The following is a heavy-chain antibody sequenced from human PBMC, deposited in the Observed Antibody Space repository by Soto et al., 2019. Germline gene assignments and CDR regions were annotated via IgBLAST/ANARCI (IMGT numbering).Heavy chain of an antibody. V-gene: IGHV5-51*01. CDR3: ARIDSGSTGWIDS. Sequence: GESLKISCKASGYSFSNYWIACVRQMPGKGLEWMGIVYPSDADSKYRPSFQGQVTISADRSTATAYMQWSSLKASDSAMYYCARIDSGSTGWIDSGGQGTLVTVSS. D-gene: IGHD3-10*01. CDR2: VYPSDADS. CDR1: GYSFSNYW. J-gene: IGHJ5*01.